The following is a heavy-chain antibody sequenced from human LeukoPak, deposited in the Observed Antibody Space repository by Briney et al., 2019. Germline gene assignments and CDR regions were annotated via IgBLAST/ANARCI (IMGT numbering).Heavy chain of an antibody. CDR1: GFTFSSYA. D-gene: IGHD2-15*01. CDR3: ARVKCSGGSCYYYYYGIDV. V-gene: IGHV3-30*04. Sequence: GGSLRLSCAASGFTFSSYAMHWVRQAPGKGLEWVAVISYDGSNKYYADSVKGRFTISRDNSKNTLYLQMNSLRAEDTAVYYCARVKCSGGSCYYYYYGIDVWGQGTTVTVSS. J-gene: IGHJ6*02. CDR2: ISYDGSNK.